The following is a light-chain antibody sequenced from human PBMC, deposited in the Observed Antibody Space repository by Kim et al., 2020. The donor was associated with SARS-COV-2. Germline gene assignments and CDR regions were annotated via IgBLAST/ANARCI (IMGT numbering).Light chain of an antibody. CDR1: ELGDKY. V-gene: IGLV3-1*01. CDR3: QAWDSGTAVV. Sequence: SYELTQPPSVSVSPGQTASITCSGDELGDKYVFWYQQKPGQSPVLVIYQDTKRPSGIPERFSASNSGNTATLTISGAQATDEADYYCQAWDSGTAVVFGEGTQLTV. J-gene: IGLJ2*01. CDR2: QDT.